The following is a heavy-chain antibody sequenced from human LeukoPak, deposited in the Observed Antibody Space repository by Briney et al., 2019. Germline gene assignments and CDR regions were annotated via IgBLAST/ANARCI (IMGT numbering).Heavy chain of an antibody. CDR3: AREDTVVVPAAMGQNWFDP. D-gene: IGHD2-2*01. Sequence: SETLFLTCAVYGGSFSGYYWSWIRQPPGKGLEWIGEINHSGSTNYNPSLKSRVTISVDTSKNQSSLKLSTVTSADTAVYYCAREDTVVVPAAMGQNWFDPWGQGTLVTVSS. CDR2: INHSGST. V-gene: IGHV4-34*01. J-gene: IGHJ5*02. CDR1: GGSFSGYY.